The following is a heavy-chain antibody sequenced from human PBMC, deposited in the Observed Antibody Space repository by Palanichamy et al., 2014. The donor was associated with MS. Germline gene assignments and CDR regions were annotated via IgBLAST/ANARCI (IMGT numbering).Heavy chain of an antibody. Sequence: QVQLVESGGGVVQPGGSLRLSCAASGFTFSSYGMHWVRQAPGKGLEWVAFIRYDGSNKYYADSVKGRFTISRDNSKNTLYLQMNSLRAEDTAVYYCAKDRRYSYGYLDYWGQGTLVTVSS. CDR1: GFTFSSYG. J-gene: IGHJ4*02. CDR3: AKDRRYSYGYLDY. CDR2: IRYDGSNK. D-gene: IGHD5-18*01. V-gene: IGHV3-30*02.